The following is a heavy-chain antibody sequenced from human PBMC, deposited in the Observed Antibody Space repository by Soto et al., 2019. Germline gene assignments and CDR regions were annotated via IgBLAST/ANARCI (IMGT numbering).Heavy chain of an antibody. Sequence: GASVKVFCKASRYTFTSYDIFWVRQSPGQGLEWMGWIKPHSGDTHYAQNFQGRVTMTRDTSISTAYMELNNLISDDTAVYYCARRSRTYLNEIIYDPWGQGTLVTVSS. CDR3: ARRSRTYLNEIIYDP. CDR2: IKPHSGDT. J-gene: IGHJ5*02. V-gene: IGHV1-2*02. CDR1: RYTFTSYD. D-gene: IGHD2-2*01.